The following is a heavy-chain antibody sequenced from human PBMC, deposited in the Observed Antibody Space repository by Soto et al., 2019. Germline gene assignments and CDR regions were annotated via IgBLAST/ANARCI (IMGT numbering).Heavy chain of an antibody. D-gene: IGHD1-26*01. CDR1: GFTFSSYS. Sequence: GESLRLSCAASGFTFSSYSMNWVRQAPGKGLEWVSSISSSSSYIYYADSVKGRFTISRDNAKNSLYLQMNSLRAEDTAVYYCARAPVGATLWFDPWGQGTLVTVSS. CDR3: ARAPVGATLWFDP. J-gene: IGHJ5*02. CDR2: ISSSSSYI. V-gene: IGHV3-21*01.